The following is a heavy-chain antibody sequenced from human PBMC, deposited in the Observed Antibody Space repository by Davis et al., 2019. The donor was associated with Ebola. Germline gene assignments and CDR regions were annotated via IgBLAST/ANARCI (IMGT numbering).Heavy chain of an antibody. J-gene: IGHJ6*02. D-gene: IGHD3-10*01. CDR1: GFTFSDYY. Sequence: PGGSLRLSCAASGFTFSDYYMSWISQAPGKGLEWVSYISSSGSTIYYADSVKGRFTISRDNAKNSLYLQMNSLRAEDTAVYYCARALWFRELGRGYYYYYGMDVWGQGTTVTVSS. V-gene: IGHV3-11*01. CDR3: ARALWFRELGRGYYYYYGMDV. CDR2: ISSSGSTI.